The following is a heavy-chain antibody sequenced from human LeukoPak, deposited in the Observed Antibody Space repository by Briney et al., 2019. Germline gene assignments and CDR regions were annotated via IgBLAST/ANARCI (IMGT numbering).Heavy chain of an antibody. CDR2: IYYSGST. CDR1: GGSISSYY. J-gene: IGHJ4*02. Sequence: SETLSLTCTVSGGSISSYYWSWIRKPPGKGLEWIGYIYYSGSTNYNPSLKSRVTISVDTSKNQFSLKLSSVTAADTAVYYCARLGSSSVPFDYWGQGTLVTVSS. V-gene: IGHV4-59*01. D-gene: IGHD6-6*01. CDR3: ARLGSSSVPFDY.